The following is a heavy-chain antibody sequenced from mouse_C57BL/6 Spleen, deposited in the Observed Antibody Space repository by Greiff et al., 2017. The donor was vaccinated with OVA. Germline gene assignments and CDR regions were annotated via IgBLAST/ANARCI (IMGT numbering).Heavy chain of an antibody. J-gene: IGHJ1*03. Sequence: VQLVESGAELVKPGASVKLSCKASGYTFTEYTIHWVKQRPGQGLEWIGWFYPGSGSIKYNVKFKDKATLTADKSSSTVYMELSRLTSEDSAVYFCAGHEEGTTVGDWYFDVWGTGTTVTVSS. CDR3: AGHEEGTTVGDWYFDV. CDR2: FYPGSGSI. D-gene: IGHD1-1*01. CDR1: GYTFTEYT. V-gene: IGHV1-62-2*01.